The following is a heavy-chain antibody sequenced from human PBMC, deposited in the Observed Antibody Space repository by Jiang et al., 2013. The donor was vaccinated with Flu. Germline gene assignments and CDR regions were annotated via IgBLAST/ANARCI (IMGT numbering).Heavy chain of an antibody. CDR3: ARGANSYGFHWFDP. D-gene: IGHD5-18*01. Sequence: PGLVKPSETLSLTCTVSGGSISSYYWSWIRQPPGKGLEWIGYIYYSGSTNYNPSLKSRVTISVDTSKNQFSLKLSSVTAADTAVYYCARGANSYGFHWFDPWGQGTLVTVSS. CDR1: GGSISSYY. J-gene: IGHJ5*02. CDR2: IYYSGST. V-gene: IGHV4-59*01.